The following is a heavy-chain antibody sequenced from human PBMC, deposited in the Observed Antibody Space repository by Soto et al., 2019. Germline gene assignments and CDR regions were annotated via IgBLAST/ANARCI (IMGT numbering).Heavy chain of an antibody. D-gene: IGHD6-19*01. CDR2: ISGSGTSA. J-gene: IGHJ3*02. CDR1: GFTFSIYA. V-gene: IGHV3-23*01. CDR3: AKLGSNGWYDAFDI. Sequence: GSLRLSCAASGFTFSIYAMTWVRQAPGKGLEWVSTISGSGTSAYYADSVKGRFTFSRDNSKNTLHLQMNSLRAEDTALYYCAKLGSNGWYDAFDIWGQGTVVTVSS.